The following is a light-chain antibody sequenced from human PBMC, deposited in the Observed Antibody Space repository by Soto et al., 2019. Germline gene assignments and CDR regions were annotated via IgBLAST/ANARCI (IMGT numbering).Light chain of an antibody. V-gene: IGKV2-28*01. CDR2: LGS. J-gene: IGKJ4*01. CDR3: MQALQTPR. Sequence: DIVMTQSPLSLPVTPGEPASISCRSSQSLLHSNGYNYLDWYLQKPGQSPQLLIYLGSNRASGVPDRFSGSGSGTDFTLKISRVEAEDVGVYYCMQALQTPRFGGGTKGDIK. CDR1: QSLLHSNGYNY.